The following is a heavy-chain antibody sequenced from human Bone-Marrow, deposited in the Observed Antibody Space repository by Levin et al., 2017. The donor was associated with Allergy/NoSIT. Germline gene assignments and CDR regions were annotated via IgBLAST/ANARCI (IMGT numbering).Heavy chain of an antibody. Sequence: ASVKVSCKASGYTFTSYYMHWVRQAPGQGLEWMGIINPSGGSTSYAQKFQGRVTMTRDTSTSIVYMELSSLRSEDTAVYYCARESSSWPLAPQINWVDPWGQGTLVTVSS. V-gene: IGHV1-46*01. CDR1: GYTFTSYY. D-gene: IGHD6-13*01. CDR3: ARESSSWPLAPQINWVDP. J-gene: IGHJ5*02. CDR2: INPSGGST.